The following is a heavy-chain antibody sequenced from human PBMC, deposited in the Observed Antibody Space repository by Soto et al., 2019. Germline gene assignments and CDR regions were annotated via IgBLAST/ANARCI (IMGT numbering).Heavy chain of an antibody. CDR1: GDTFTEYY. V-gene: IGHV1-46*01. CDR3: ARGGHVVVVTAALDY. D-gene: IGHD2-21*02. J-gene: IGHJ4*01. Sequence: QVQLMQSGAEVKKPGASVKVSCKASGDTFTEYYIHWERQAPEQGLEWMGTVNPSGGHTTYAQHFLGRVTMTRDTSNSTLYMELTILTSEDTAVYYCARGGHVVVVTAALDYWGHGTLVTVSS. CDR2: VNPSGGHT.